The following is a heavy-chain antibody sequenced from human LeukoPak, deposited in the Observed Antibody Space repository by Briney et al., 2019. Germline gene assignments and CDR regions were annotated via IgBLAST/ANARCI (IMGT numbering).Heavy chain of an antibody. CDR2: IYYSGST. D-gene: IGHD2-2*01. CDR3: ASLTLDCSSTSCPPQTDY. V-gene: IGHV4-59*08. Sequence: SETLSLTCTVSGGSISSYYWSWIRQPPGKGVEWIGYIYYSGSTNYNPSLKSRVTISVDTSKNPFSLKLSSVTAADTAVYYCASLTLDCSSTSCPPQTDYWGQGTLVTVSS. J-gene: IGHJ4*02. CDR1: GGSISSYY.